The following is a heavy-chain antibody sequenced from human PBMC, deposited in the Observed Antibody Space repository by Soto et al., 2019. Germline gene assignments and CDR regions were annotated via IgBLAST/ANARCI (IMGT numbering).Heavy chain of an antibody. D-gene: IGHD3-22*01. CDR1: GYRFAGYW. CDR2: IDPSDSQT. Sequence: PGASLKISCKGSGYRFAGYWITWVRQKPGKGLEWMGRIDPSDSQTYYSPSFRGHVTISVTKSITTVFLQWSSLRASDTAMYYCARQIYDSDTGPNFQYYFDSWGQGTPVTVSS. J-gene: IGHJ4*02. CDR3: ARQIYDSDTGPNFQYYFDS. V-gene: IGHV5-10-1*01.